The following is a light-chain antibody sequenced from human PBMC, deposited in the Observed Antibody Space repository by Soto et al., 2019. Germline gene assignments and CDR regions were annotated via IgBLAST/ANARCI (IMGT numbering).Light chain of an antibody. J-gene: IGLJ2*01. V-gene: IGLV2-14*03. CDR3: SSYTVSSAPVI. CDR1: SSDIGAYNY. Sequence: QSVLTQPASVSGSPGQSITISCSGTSSDIGAYNYVSWYQQHPDKAPKLINFDVTNRPSGVSGRFSGSKSANTASLTISGLQFEDEADYYCSSYTVSSAPVIFGGGTKLTVL. CDR2: DVT.